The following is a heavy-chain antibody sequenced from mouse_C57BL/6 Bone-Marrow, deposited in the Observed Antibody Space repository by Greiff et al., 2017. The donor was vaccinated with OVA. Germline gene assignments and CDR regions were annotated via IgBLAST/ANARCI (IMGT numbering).Heavy chain of an antibody. Sequence: VQLKESGPGLVKPSQTLSLTCSVTGYSITSDYWHWIRKFPGNKLEYMGYISYSGSTYYNPSLKSRISITRDTSKNQYYLQLNSVTTEDTATYYCARWGVAGFAYWGQGTLVTVSA. CDR1: GYSITSDY. J-gene: IGHJ3*01. CDR3: ARWGVAGFAY. CDR2: ISYSGST. V-gene: IGHV3-8*01.